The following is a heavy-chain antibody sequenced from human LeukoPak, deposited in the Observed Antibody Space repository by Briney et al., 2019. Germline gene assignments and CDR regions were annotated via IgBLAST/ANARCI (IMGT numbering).Heavy chain of an antibody. Sequence: GGSPRLSCVASGFTFSNYAMNWVRQAPGKGLEWVSGISGSGSSSYYADSVKGRFTISRDISKNTLYLQLDSLRAEDSAVYYCAKDPPRGSSDSFDIWGQGTGITVSS. CDR2: ISGSGSSS. D-gene: IGHD6-19*01. CDR1: GFTFSNYA. CDR3: AKDPPRGSSDSFDI. V-gene: IGHV3-23*01. J-gene: IGHJ3*02.